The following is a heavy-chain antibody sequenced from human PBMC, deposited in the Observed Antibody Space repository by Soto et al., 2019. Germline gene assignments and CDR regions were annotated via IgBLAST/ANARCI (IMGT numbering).Heavy chain of an antibody. CDR1: GFTFSSYA. D-gene: IGHD2-15*01. CDR2: ISSNGGST. CDR3: VKCRYSSGGSCFLTGPTSEYYYYYYGMDV. Sequence: PAESLWLSCSASGFTFSSYAMHWVRQAPGKGLEYVSAISSNGGSTYYADSVKGRFTSSINNSKNTLKLQMSRLRAEVTAVYYGVKCRYSSGGSCFLTGPTSEYYYYYYGMDVWGQGTTVTVSS. V-gene: IGHV3-64D*06. J-gene: IGHJ6*02.